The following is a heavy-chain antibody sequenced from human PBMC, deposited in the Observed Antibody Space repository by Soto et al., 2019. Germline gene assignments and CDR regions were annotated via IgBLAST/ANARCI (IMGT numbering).Heavy chain of an antibody. Sequence: ASVKVSCKASGYTFTSYGISWVRQAPGQGLEWMGWISAYNGNTNYAQKLQGRVTMTTDTSTSTAYMELSSLRSDDTAVYYCARAYYYDSSGYYGCPDYWGQGTLVTVSS. V-gene: IGHV1-18*01. CDR1: GYTFTSYG. J-gene: IGHJ4*02. CDR2: ISAYNGNT. D-gene: IGHD3-22*01. CDR3: ARAYYYDSSGYYGCPDY.